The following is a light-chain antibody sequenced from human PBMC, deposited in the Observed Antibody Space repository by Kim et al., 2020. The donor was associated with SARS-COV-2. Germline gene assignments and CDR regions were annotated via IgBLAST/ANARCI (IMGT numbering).Light chain of an antibody. V-gene: IGKV1-16*02. CDR1: QGISNS. Sequence: ASVGDRVTLTCRARQGISNSLAWFQLKPGKAPKSLIYDASSLQSGVPSKFSGSGSGTDFTLTISSLQPEDFATYYCQQYDNYPLTFGGGTKVDIK. J-gene: IGKJ4*01. CDR3: QQYDNYPLT. CDR2: DAS.